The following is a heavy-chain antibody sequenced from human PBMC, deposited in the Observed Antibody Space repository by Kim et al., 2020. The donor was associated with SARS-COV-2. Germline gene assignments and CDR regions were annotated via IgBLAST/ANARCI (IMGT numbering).Heavy chain of an antibody. CDR2: GSK. CDR3: ARKSSSLDY. Sequence: GSKSYAQKFPGRITMTRDTSTSTVYMELSSLRSDDTAVYYCARKSSSLDYWGQGILVTVSS. D-gene: IGHD6-6*01. V-gene: IGHV1-46*01. J-gene: IGHJ4*02.